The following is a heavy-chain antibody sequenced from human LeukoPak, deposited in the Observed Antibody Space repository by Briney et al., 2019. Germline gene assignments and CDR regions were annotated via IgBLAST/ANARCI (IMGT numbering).Heavy chain of an antibody. D-gene: IGHD5-18*01. CDR1: GYTFTTYG. V-gene: IGHV1-18*01. CDR2: ISTFNGHT. Sequence: ASVKVSCKASGYTFTTYGISWVRQAPGHGLEWMGWISTFNGHTNYAQSRQDRVTMTTDTSTSTVYMELSSLISDDTAVYYCARVDTVNYYYYMDVWGKGTPVTISS. J-gene: IGHJ6*03. CDR3: ARVDTVNYYYYMDV.